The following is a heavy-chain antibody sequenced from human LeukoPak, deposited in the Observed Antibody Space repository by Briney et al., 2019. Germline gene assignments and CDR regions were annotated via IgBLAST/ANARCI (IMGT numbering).Heavy chain of an antibody. CDR1: GGSFSGYY. CDR2: IYYSGST. J-gene: IGHJ4*02. Sequence: SETLSLTCAVYGGSFSGYYWSWIRQPPGKGLEWIGSIYYSGSTYYNPSLKSRVTISVDTSKNQFSLKLSSVTAADTAVYYCARNRLYSGSYWRPYFDYWGQGTLVTVSS. D-gene: IGHD1-26*01. CDR3: ARNRLYSGSYWRPYFDY. V-gene: IGHV4-34*01.